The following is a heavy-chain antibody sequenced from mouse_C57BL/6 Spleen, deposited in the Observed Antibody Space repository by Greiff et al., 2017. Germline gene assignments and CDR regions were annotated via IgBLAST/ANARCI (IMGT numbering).Heavy chain of an antibody. CDR2: IDPETGGT. CDR3: TRDCVLWYFDV. V-gene: IGHV1-15*01. Sequence: QVQLKQSGAELVRPGASVTLSCKASGYTFTDYEMHWVKQTPVHGLEWIGAIDPETGGTAYNQKFKGKAILTADKSSSTAYMELRSLTSEDYAVYYCTRDCVLWYFDVWGTGTTVTVSS. J-gene: IGHJ1*03. CDR1: GYTFTDYE.